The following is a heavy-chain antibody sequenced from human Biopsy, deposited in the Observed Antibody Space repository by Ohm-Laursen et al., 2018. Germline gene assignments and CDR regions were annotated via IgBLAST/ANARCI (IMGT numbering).Heavy chain of an antibody. D-gene: IGHD3-22*01. CDR3: ARGDYFDSNGYFWFDP. CDR1: GGSISSGGSY. CDR2: IFNSANT. Sequence: SQTLSLTCTLSGGSISSGGSYWSWIRQRPGKGLEWIGYIFNSANTYYNPSLKNLITISGDTSKNQFSLKLNSVTAADTAMYYCARGDYFDSNGYFWFDPWGQGTLVTVSS. J-gene: IGHJ5*02. V-gene: IGHV4-31*01.